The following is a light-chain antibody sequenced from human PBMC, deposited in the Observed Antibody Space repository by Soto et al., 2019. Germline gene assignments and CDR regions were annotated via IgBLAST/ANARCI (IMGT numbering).Light chain of an antibody. CDR1: QSVSSSY. CDR3: KKYGSSLWK. Sequence: EMLLPQSPATLSWCPGERATLSGRASQSVSSSYLAWYKQKPGQAPRLLIYGESSRATGIQDRFSGSGSGKDFTITIRRMENEDFEAYYCKKYGSSLWKCGKGHKVDIK. V-gene: IGKV3-20*01. J-gene: IGKJ1*01. CDR2: GES.